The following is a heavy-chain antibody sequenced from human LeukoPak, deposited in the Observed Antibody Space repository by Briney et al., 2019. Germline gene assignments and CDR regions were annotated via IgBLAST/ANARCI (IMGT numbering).Heavy chain of an antibody. CDR1: GYTFTSYG. V-gene: IGHV1-18*01. J-gene: IGHJ4*02. CDR3: ARDLMDTPMWEFDC. CDR2: ISAYNGNT. Sequence: GASVKVSCKASGYTFTSYGIGWVRQAPGQGLEWMGWISAYNGNTNYAQKLQGRVTMTTDTSTSTAYMELRSLRSDDTAVYYCARDLMDTPMWEFDCWGQGTLVTVSS. D-gene: IGHD5-18*01.